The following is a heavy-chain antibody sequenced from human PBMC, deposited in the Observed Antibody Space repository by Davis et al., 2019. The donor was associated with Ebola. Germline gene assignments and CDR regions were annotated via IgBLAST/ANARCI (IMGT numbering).Heavy chain of an antibody. D-gene: IGHD1-26*01. J-gene: IGHJ6*02. CDR2: IFPGDSDT. Sequence: KVSCKGSGYSFTNYWIAWVRQMPGEGLEWMGIIFPGDSDTRYSPSFQGQVTISADKSINSAYLQWSSLKASDTAMYYCATQGGPDGMDVWGQGTTVTVSS. CDR3: ATQGGPDGMDV. CDR1: GYSFTNYW. V-gene: IGHV5-51*01.